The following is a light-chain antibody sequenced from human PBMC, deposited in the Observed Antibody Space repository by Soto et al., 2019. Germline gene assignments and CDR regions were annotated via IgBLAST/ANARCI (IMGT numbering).Light chain of an antibody. J-gene: IGKJ5*01. CDR3: HQRSNWPPDT. CDR2: GAS. CDR1: HRVSSN. V-gene: IGKV3-11*01. Sequence: EIVMTQSPATLSVSPGERATLSCSASHRVSSNLAWYQQKPGQAPRLLIYGASTRATGVPARFSGSGSGTDFTLTISSLEPEDFAVYYCHQRSNWPPDTFGQGTRLEIK.